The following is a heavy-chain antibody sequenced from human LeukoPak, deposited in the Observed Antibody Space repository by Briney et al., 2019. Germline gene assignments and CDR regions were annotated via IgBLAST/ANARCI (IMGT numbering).Heavy chain of an antibody. V-gene: IGHV1-46*01. Sequence: ASVKVSCKASGYTFTSYYMHWVRQAPGQGLEWMGILNPSGGSTSYAQRFQGRVTMTRDTSTSTVYMELSSLRSEDTAVYYCARDRGYYDSSGPGVSDYWGQGTLVTVSS. CDR3: ARDRGYYDSSGPGVSDY. J-gene: IGHJ4*02. CDR2: LNPSGGST. D-gene: IGHD3-22*01. CDR1: GYTFTSYY.